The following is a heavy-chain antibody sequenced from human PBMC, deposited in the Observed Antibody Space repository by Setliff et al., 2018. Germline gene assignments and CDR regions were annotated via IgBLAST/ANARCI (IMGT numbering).Heavy chain of an antibody. CDR1: GGTFSSYA. CDR2: IIPILGIA. J-gene: IGHJ6*02. V-gene: IGHV1-69*10. CDR3: AREGRFQLPQYYYYYGMDV. Sequence: GASVKVSCKASGGTFSSYAISWVRQAPGQGLEWMGGIIPILGIANYAQKFQGRVTITRDTSTSTAYMELRSLRSDDTAVYYCAREGRFQLPQYYYYYGMDVWGQGTTVTVSS. D-gene: IGHD3-3*01.